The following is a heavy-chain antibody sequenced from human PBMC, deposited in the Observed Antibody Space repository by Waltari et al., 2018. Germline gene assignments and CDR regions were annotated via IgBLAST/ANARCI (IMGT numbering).Heavy chain of an antibody. CDR2: TYYRSKWYN. J-gene: IGHJ4*02. Sequence: QVQLQQSGPGLVKPSQTLSLTCAISGDSVPTNSAAWTWHRQSPSRGLEWLGRTYYRSKWYNDYTVSVKSRITINPDTSKNQFSLQLNSVTPEDTAVYYCARGRAQQWHFDYWGQGTLVTVSS. CDR1: GDSVPTNSAA. D-gene: IGHD6-19*01. CDR3: ARGRAQQWHFDY. V-gene: IGHV6-1*01.